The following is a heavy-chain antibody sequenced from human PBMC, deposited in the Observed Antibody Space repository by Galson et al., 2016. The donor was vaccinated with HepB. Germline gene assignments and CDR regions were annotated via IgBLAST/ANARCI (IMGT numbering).Heavy chain of an antibody. J-gene: IGHJ5*02. CDR3: ARGHYSRWLSWYDL. Sequence: SGAEVKKPGESLQISCTVSGDNRTNYWIAWVRQMPEKSLEWMGIIYLADSDARYIPSFQGQVSISADKSISTAYLHWSTLKTSDTATYYGARGHYSRWLSWYDLWGPGTRVTVSS. D-gene: IGHD6-13*01. CDR1: GDNRTNYW. CDR2: IYLADSDA. V-gene: IGHV5-51*01.